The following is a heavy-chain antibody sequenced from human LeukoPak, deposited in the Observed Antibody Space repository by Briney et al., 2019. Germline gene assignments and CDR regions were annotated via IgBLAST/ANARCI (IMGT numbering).Heavy chain of an antibody. CDR3: ASLATIGSDSFDI. J-gene: IGHJ3*02. D-gene: IGHD2-2*03. CDR2: IHPNTGGT. CDR1: GYTFTDSF. V-gene: IGHV1-2*06. Sequence: ASVKVSCKASGYTFTDSFMHWVRQAPGQGPEWMGRIHPNTGGTNYAQKFQGRVTMTRDTSTSTVYMELSSLRSEDTAVYYCASLATIGSDSFDIWGQGTMVTVSS.